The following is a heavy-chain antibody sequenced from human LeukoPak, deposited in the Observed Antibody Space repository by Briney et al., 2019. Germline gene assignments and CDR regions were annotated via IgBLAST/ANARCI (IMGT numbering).Heavy chain of an antibody. J-gene: IGHJ4*02. V-gene: IGHV5-10-1*01. Sequence: GESLRISCKGSGYSFTSYWISWVRQMPGKGLEWMERIDPSDSYTSYSPSFQGHVTISADKSTSTAYLQWSSLKASDAAMYYCARHGGGYPLYYFDYWGQGTLVTVSS. CDR1: GYSFTSYW. D-gene: IGHD3-16*01. CDR3: ARHGGGYPLYYFDY. CDR2: IDPSDSYT.